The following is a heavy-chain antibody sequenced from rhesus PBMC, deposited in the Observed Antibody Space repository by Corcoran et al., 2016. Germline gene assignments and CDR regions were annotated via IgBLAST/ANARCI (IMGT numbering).Heavy chain of an antibody. CDR3: ARDGYSNPFDY. D-gene: IGHD5-24*01. V-gene: IGHV4S10*01. CDR2: IYGSSTST. CDR1: GCSISVSYS. J-gene: IGHJ4*01. Sequence: QVQLQESGPGVVKPSETLSPTCAVSGCSISVSYSWSWISQPPGTGLEWIGYIYGSSTSTNYTPSLKSRVTISKDTSKNQFSLKLSSVTAADTAVYYCARDGYSNPFDYWGQGVLVTVSS.